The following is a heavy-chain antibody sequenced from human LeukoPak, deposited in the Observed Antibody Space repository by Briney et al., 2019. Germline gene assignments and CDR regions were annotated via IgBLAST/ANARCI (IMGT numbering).Heavy chain of an antibody. CDR2: IKQDGSEK. Sequence: GGSLRLSCAASGFTFSSFWMSWVRQAPGKGLEWVANIKQDGSEKYYVDSVRGRFTISRDNAKNSLYLQMNSLRAEDTAVYYCARDFIVSYYDSSGFGYWGQGTLVTVSS. CDR1: GFTFSSFW. J-gene: IGHJ4*02. D-gene: IGHD3-22*01. V-gene: IGHV3-7*05. CDR3: ARDFIVSYYDSSGFGY.